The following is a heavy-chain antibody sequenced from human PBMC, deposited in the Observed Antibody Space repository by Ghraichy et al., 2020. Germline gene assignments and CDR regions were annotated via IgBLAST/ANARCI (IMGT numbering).Heavy chain of an antibody. Sequence: GESLNISCAASGFTFSSYTMNWVRLAPGKGLEWLSFISSSGTIIHYADSVRGRFTISRDNAKNSVYLQMNSLRDEDTAVYYCARGASNLQYDSSGPLGYWGQGTLVTVSS. CDR2: ISSSGTII. CDR1: GFTFSSYT. D-gene: IGHD3-22*01. CDR3: ARGASNLQYDSSGPLGY. V-gene: IGHV3-48*02. J-gene: IGHJ4*02.